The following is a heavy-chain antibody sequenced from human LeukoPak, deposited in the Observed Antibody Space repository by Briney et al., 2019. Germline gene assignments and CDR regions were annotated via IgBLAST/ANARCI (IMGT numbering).Heavy chain of an antibody. Sequence: TGGSLRLSCAASGFSFSIYSMNWVRQAPGKGLEWLSYISSTSSNMYYADSVKGRFTISRGNAKNLLYLQMDSLRDEDTAVYYCARDGDGDLDCWGQGTLVTVSS. V-gene: IGHV3-48*02. CDR2: ISSTSSNM. CDR3: ARDGDGDLDC. J-gene: IGHJ4*02. CDR1: GFSFSIYS. D-gene: IGHD3-10*01.